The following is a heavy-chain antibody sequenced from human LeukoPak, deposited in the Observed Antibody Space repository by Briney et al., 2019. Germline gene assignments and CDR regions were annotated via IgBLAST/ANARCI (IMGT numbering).Heavy chain of an antibody. V-gene: IGHV1-18*01. CDR2: ISAYNGNT. CDR3: ARLDYFSSPNAYYSDY. J-gene: IGHJ4*02. D-gene: IGHD5-12*01. CDR1: GYTFTSYG. Sequence: ASVKVSCKASGYTFTSYGISWVRQAPGQGLEWMGWISAYNGNTNYAQKLQGRVTMTTDTSTSSAYMELRSLRSDDTAVYYCARLDYFSSPNAYYSDYWGQGTLVTVSS.